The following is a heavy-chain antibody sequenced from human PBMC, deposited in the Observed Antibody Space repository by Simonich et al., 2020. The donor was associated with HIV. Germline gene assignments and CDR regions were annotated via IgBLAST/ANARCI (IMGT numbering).Heavy chain of an antibody. CDR2: INHSGST. CDR3: ARGFYQRLYYFDY. Sequence: QVQLQQWGAGLLKPSETLSLTCAVYGGSFSGYYWSWFRQPRGKGLEWIGEINHSGSTNYPPSLNSRVTIAVNTSKNQFSLKLSFVTAADTAVYYCARGFYQRLYYFDYWGQGTLVTVSS. V-gene: IGHV4-34*01. D-gene: IGHD2-2*01. CDR1: GGSFSGYY. J-gene: IGHJ4*02.